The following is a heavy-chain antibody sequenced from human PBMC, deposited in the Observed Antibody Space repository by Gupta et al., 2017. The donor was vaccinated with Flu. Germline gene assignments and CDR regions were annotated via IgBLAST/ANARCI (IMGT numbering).Heavy chain of an antibody. Sequence: EVQLVESGGGLVQPGGSLRLSCAASGFTFSRSWMTWVRQTPGKGLEWVDNINEDGSTKNEVDSVKGRFTISRDNAKNSLFLQMDSLRAEDTAVYYVARDRAYNCFDYGGQGTLVTVSS. J-gene: IGHJ4*02. CDR1: GFTFSRSW. D-gene: IGHD5-18*01. CDR2: INEDGSTK. CDR3: ARDRAYNCFDY. V-gene: IGHV3-7*01.